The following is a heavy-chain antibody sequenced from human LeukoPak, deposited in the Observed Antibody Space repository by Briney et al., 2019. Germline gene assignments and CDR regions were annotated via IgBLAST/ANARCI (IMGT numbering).Heavy chain of an antibody. V-gene: IGHV4-30-4*01. CDR1: NDSISSGDYY. J-gene: IGHJ4*02. CDR2: IFHRGGT. D-gene: IGHD6-19*01. CDR3: ARHEGYSSGWSGFDY. Sequence: SETLSLTCTVSNDSISSGDYYWNWIRQPPGKGLEWIGYIFHRGGTSYNPSLKSRILFSVDTSQNQFSLKLSSVTAADTAVYYCARHEGYSSGWSGFDYWGQGTLVTVSS.